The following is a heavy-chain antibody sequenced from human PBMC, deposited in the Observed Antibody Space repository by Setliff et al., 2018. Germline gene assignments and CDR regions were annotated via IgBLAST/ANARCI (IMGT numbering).Heavy chain of an antibody. V-gene: IGHV4-38-2*02. CDR2: SGHTGSI. CDR3: ARDLGHGGDSDY. D-gene: IGHD2-21*02. J-gene: IGHJ4*02. CDR1: GYSISSGYI. Sequence: SETLSLTCTVSGYSISSGYIWGWIRQPPGKGLEGVGNSGHTGSINYNPSLKSRLTISRDTSKNQVSLKLDSVTATDTAVYYGARDLGHGGDSDYWGQGILVTVSS.